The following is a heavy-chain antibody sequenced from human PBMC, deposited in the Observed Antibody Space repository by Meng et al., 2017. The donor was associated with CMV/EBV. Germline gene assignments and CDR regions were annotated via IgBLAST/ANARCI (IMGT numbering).Heavy chain of an antibody. Sequence: WMSWVRQAPGKGLEWVGRIRSETDGGTTDYAAPVKGRFTISRDDSKNSLYLQMNSLKTEDTAVYYCTTVYGGYYYDSSGYYLGFDYWGQGTLVTVSS. V-gene: IGHV3-15*01. CDR1: W. J-gene: IGHJ4*02. D-gene: IGHD3-22*01. CDR2: IRSETDGGTT. CDR3: TTVYGGYYYDSSGYYLGFDY.